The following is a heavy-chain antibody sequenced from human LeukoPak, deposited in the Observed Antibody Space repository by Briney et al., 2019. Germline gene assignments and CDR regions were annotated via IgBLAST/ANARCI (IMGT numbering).Heavy chain of an antibody. CDR3: ARAPWSGYISGWYLDL. CDR1: GGTFSSYA. Sequence: ASVKVSCKASGGTFSSYAISWVRQAPGQGLEWMGGIIPIFGTANYAQKFQGRVTITADESTSTAYMELSSLRSEDTAVYYCARAPWSGYISGWYLDLWGRGTLVTVSS. J-gene: IGHJ2*01. CDR2: IIPIFGTA. D-gene: IGHD3-3*01. V-gene: IGHV1-69*13.